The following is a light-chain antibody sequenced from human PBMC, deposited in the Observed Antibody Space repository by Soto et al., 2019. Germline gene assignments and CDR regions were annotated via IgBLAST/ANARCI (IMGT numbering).Light chain of an antibody. Sequence: TQSPSSLSASVGDRVTITCRASQGISSWLAWYQQKPGQAPRLLIYDASSRATGIPDRFSGGGSGTDFTLTISRLEPEDFAVYYCQQYGSSPITFGQGTRLEIK. CDR2: DAS. J-gene: IGKJ5*01. CDR3: QQYGSSPIT. CDR1: QGISSW. V-gene: IGKV3-20*01.